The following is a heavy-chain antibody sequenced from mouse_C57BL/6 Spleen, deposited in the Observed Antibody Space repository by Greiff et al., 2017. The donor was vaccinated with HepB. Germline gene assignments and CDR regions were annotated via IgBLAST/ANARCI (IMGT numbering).Heavy chain of an antibody. Sequence: EVKVVESGGGLVKPGGSLKLSCAASGFTFSSYTMSWVRQTPEKRLEWVATISGGGGNTYYPDSVKGRFTISRDNAKNTLYLQMSSLRSEDTALYYCARHLLRLRDYYYAMDYWGQGTSVTVSS. D-gene: IGHD3-2*02. J-gene: IGHJ4*01. CDR1: GFTFSSYT. CDR3: ARHLLRLRDYYYAMDY. V-gene: IGHV5-9*01. CDR2: ISGGGGNT.